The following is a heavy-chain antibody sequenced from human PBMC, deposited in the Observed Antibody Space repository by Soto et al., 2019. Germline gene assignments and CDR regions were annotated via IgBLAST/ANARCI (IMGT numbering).Heavy chain of an antibody. CDR2: ISYDGNNK. J-gene: IGHJ4*02. Sequence: WGALRLSLAASEFTFSNHAIHWGRQPPGKGLQGLAVISYDGNNKYYADSVEGRFTISRDNSKNTGYLQMNSLRLEDTAVYYCARGPSYSDSYFDYWGKGTLVTVSP. D-gene: IGHD4-17*01. V-gene: IGHV3-30*03. CDR1: EFTFSNHA. CDR3: ARGPSYSDSYFDY.